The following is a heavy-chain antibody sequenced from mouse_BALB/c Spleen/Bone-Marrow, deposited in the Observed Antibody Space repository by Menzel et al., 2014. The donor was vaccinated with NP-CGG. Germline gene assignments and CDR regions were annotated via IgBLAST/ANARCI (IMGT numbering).Heavy chain of an antibody. CDR1: GYTFTEYT. J-gene: IGHJ2*01. Sequence: VQLQQSGPDLVKPGASVKISCKTSGYTFTEYTMHWVKQSHVKSLEWIGGINPNNGGTSYSQKFKGKATWTVDKSSSTAYMELRSLTSEDSAVYYCARGWLLRHYFDYWGQGTTLTVSS. V-gene: IGHV1-18*01. CDR3: ARGWLLRHYFDY. CDR2: INPNNGGT. D-gene: IGHD2-3*01.